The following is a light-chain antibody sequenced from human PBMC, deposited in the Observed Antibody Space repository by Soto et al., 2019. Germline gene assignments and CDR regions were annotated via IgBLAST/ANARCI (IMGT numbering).Light chain of an antibody. J-gene: IGKJ5*01. Sequence: EIVLTQSPGTLSLSPGERAALSCRASQSVSSKVAWYRQKPGLAPRLLIYDASIRATGIPDRFSGSGSGTDFTLTISRLEPEDFAVYYCQQVAHSPITFGQGTRLEI. CDR3: QQVAHSPIT. CDR1: QSVSSK. V-gene: IGKV3D-20*01. CDR2: DAS.